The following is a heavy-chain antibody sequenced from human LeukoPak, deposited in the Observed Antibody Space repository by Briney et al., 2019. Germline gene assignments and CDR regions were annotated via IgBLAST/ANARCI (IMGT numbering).Heavy chain of an antibody. Sequence: GGSLRLSCAASGFTFSSYGMHWVRQAPGKGLEWVAFIRYDGSNKYYADSVKGRFTISRDNSKNTLYLQMNSLRAEDTAVYYCAKGPHYCSSTSCYPDYWGRGTLVTVSS. D-gene: IGHD2-2*01. CDR2: IRYDGSNK. CDR3: AKGPHYCSSTSCYPDY. V-gene: IGHV3-30*02. J-gene: IGHJ4*02. CDR1: GFTFSSYG.